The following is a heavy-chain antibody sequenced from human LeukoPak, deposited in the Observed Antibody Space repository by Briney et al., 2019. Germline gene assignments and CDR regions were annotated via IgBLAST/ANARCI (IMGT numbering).Heavy chain of an antibody. CDR3: AKNPVPYGSGSFDY. J-gene: IGHJ4*02. D-gene: IGHD3-10*01. CDR2: ISGSGGST. Sequence: GGSLRLSCAASGFTFSSYSMNWVRQAPGKGLEWVSAISGSGGSTYYADSVKGRFTISRDNSKNTLYLQMNSLRAEDTAVYYCAKNPVPYGSGSFDYWGQGTLVTVSS. V-gene: IGHV3-23*01. CDR1: GFTFSSYS.